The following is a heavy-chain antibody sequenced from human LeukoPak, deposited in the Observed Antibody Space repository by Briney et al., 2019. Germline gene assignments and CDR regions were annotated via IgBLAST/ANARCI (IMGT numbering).Heavy chain of an antibody. CDR2: IKDDGTT. Sequence: PGGSLRLSCAVSGFTFSSRLMHWVRQAPGQGLVWVALIKDDGTTNYADSVRGRFTASRDDSKNTVYLQKSSLSADDTAVYYLHPLSYVSNWGQGTLVTVSA. CDR3: HPLSYVSN. J-gene: IGHJ4*02. CDR1: GFTFSSRL. V-gene: IGHV3-74*01. D-gene: IGHD3-22*01.